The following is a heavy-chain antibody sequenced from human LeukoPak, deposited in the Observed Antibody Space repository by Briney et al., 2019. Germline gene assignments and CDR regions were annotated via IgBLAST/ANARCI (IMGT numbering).Heavy chain of an antibody. Sequence: SVKVSCKASGGTFSSYAISWVRQAPGQGLEWMGGIIPIFGTANHAQKFQGRVTITTDESTSTAYMELSSLRSEDTAVYYCAREVSRWFDPWGQGTLVTVSS. CDR3: AREVSRWFDP. D-gene: IGHD6-13*01. V-gene: IGHV1-69*05. J-gene: IGHJ5*02. CDR2: IIPIFGTA. CDR1: GGTFSSYA.